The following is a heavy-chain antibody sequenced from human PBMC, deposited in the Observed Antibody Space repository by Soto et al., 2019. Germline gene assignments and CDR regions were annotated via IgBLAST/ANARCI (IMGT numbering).Heavy chain of an antibody. V-gene: IGHV4-59*01. CDR1: GGSISSYY. CDR2: IYYSGST. J-gene: IGHJ5*02. CDR3: ARGAYYYDSSGYSGWFDP. Sequence: PSETLSLTCTVSGGSISSYYWIWIRQPPGKGLEWIGYIYYSGSTNYNPSLKSRVTISVDTSKNQFSLKLSSVTAADTAVYYCARGAYYYDSSGYSGWFDPWGQGTLVTVSS. D-gene: IGHD3-22*01.